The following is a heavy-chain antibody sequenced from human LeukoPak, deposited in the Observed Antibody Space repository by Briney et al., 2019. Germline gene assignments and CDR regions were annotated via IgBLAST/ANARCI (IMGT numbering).Heavy chain of an antibody. Sequence: GGSLRLSCAASGFTFSSYAMSWVRQAPGKGLEWVSAISGSGGSTYYVDSVKGRFTISRDNSKNTLYLQMNSLRAEDTAVYYCAKDMGRRDGYNFDFDYWGQGTLVTVSS. CDR1: GFTFSSYA. CDR3: AKDMGRRDGYNFDFDY. D-gene: IGHD5-24*01. CDR2: ISGSGGST. J-gene: IGHJ4*02. V-gene: IGHV3-23*01.